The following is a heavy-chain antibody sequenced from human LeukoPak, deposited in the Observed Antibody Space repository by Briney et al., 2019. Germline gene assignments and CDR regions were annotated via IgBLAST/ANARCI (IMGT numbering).Heavy chain of an antibody. V-gene: IGHV3-30*02. J-gene: IGHJ6*03. CDR1: GFTFSNYG. Sequence: GGSLRLSCAASGFTFSNYGMHWVRQAPGKGLEWVTVILYDGNNKYYADSVKGRFTISRDNSKNTLYLQMNSLRAEDTAVYYCARAFYPGYYSYMAVWGKGTTVTVSS. D-gene: IGHD3-3*02. CDR3: ARAFYPGYYSYMAV. CDR2: ILYDGNNK.